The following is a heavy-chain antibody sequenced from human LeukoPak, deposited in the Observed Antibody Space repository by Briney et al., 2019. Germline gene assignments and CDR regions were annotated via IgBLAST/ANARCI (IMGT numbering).Heavy chain of an antibody. CDR2: IKQDGREK. J-gene: IGHJ4*02. Sequence: GGSLRLSCAASGFTFSSYWMSWVRQAPGKGLEWVANIKQDGREKYYVDSVRGRFTISRDNAKNSLYLQMNSLRAEDTAVYYCARVEHYDILTGFDYWGQGTLVTVSS. V-gene: IGHV3-7*01. CDR3: ARVEHYDILTGFDY. D-gene: IGHD3-9*01. CDR1: GFTFSSYW.